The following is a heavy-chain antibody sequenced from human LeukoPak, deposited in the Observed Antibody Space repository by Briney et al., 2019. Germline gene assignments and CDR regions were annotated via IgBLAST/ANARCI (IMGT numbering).Heavy chain of an antibody. CDR3: ATSEVGSVDLLH. Sequence: ASVKVSCKASGYTFTSYGISWVRQAPGKGLEWMGGFDPEDGETIYAQKFQGRVTMTEDTSTDTAYMELSSLRSEDTAVYYCATSEVGSVDLLHWGQGTLVTVSS. D-gene: IGHD3-10*01. CDR2: FDPEDGET. V-gene: IGHV1-24*01. CDR1: GYTFTSYG. J-gene: IGHJ4*02.